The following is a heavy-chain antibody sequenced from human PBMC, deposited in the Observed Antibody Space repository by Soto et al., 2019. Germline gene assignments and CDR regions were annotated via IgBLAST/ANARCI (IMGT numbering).Heavy chain of an antibody. CDR2: IWYDGSKK. Sequence: GGSLRLSCAAPGFTFSNYGMHWVRQAPGKGLEWVAVIWYDGSKKNYADSAKGRFTISRDNSKNTLYLQMNSLRVEDTAVYYCAKGGRQWLVTSDFNYWGQGA. D-gene: IGHD6-19*01. J-gene: IGHJ4*02. CDR3: AKGGRQWLVTSDFNY. V-gene: IGHV3-33*06. CDR1: GFTFSNYG.